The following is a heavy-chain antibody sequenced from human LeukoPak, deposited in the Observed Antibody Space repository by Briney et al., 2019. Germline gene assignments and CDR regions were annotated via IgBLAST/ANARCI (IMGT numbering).Heavy chain of an antibody. CDR3: ARVPTVTFFDY. V-gene: IGHV4-39*01. CDR1: GGSTSSSSYY. D-gene: IGHD4-17*01. CDR2: IYYSGST. J-gene: IGHJ4*02. Sequence: PSETLSLTCTVSGGSTSSSSYYWGWIRQPPGKGLEWIGTIYYSGSTYYNPSLKSRVTISVDTSKNRFSLKLSSVTAADTAVYYCARVPTVTFFDYWGQGTLVTVSS.